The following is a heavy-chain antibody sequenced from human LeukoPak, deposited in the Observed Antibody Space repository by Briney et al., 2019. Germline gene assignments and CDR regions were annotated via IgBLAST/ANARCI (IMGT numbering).Heavy chain of an antibody. Sequence: PGGSLRLSCAASGFTFSSYVMSWVRQAPGKGLEWVSAISGSGGSTYYADSVKGRFTISRDNSENTLYLQMNSLRAEDTAVYYRAKDDFWSVDYWGQGTLVTVSS. V-gene: IGHV3-23*01. CDR1: GFTFSSYV. CDR3: AKDDFWSVDY. CDR2: ISGSGGST. D-gene: IGHD3-3*01. J-gene: IGHJ4*02.